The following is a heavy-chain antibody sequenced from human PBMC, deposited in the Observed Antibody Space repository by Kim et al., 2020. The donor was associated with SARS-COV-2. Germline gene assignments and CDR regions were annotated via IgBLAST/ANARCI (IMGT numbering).Heavy chain of an antibody. Sequence: GGSLRLSCAASGFTFSNYGMNWVRQAPGKGLDWVSTVSGGGATTYYADSVKGRFTISRDNSKSTLYLQMNSLRAEDSAVYYCAKVGRPSSMYFDLWGRGTLVTVSS. D-gene: IGHD2-2*01. CDR3: AKVGRPSSMYFDL. V-gene: IGHV3-23*01. CDR1: GFTFSNYG. CDR2: VSGGGATT. J-gene: IGHJ2*01.